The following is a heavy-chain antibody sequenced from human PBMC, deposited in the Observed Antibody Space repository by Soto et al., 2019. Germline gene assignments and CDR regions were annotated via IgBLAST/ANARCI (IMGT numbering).Heavy chain of an antibody. V-gene: IGHV1-69*04. J-gene: IGHJ4*02. CDR3: ARDLEYGENGGY. D-gene: IGHD4-17*01. CDR1: GGTFSSYT. Sequence: ASVKVSCKASGGTFSSYTISWVRQAPGQGLEWMGRIIPILGIANYAQKFQGRVTITADKSTSTAYMELSSLRSEDTAVYYCARDLEYGENGGYWGQGTMVTVSS. CDR2: IIPILGIA.